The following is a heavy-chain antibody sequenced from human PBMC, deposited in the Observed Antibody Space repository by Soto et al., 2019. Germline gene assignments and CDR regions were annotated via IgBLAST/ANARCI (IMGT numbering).Heavy chain of an antibody. V-gene: IGHV3-7*01. CDR1: GLTFENFW. J-gene: IGHJ5*02. CDR2: RKPDGSER. CDR3: AIGGRDPYNWFDP. D-gene: IGHD3-16*01. Sequence: EVQLVESGEGLVQPGGSLRISCVVSGLTFENFWMSWVRQARGKGLGWVANRKPDGSERYYLDSVRGRFTISRDNARNSLSLQMNTLRVDDTAVYYWAIGGRDPYNWFDPWGQGTLIIVSS.